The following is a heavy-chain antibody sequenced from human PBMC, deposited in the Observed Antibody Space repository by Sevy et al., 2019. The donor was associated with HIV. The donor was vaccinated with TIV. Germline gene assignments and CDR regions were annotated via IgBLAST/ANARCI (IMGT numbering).Heavy chain of an antibody. D-gene: IGHD3-22*01. CDR2: IWYDGSNK. CDR3: ARGTTYYYDSSGYYSYFDY. V-gene: IGHV3-33*01. Sequence: GGSLRLSCAASGFTFSSYGMHWVRQAPGKGLEWVAVIWYDGSNKYYADSVKGRFTISRDNSKNTLYLQMNSLRAEDKAVYYCARGTTYYYDSSGYYSYFDYWGQGTLVTVSS. J-gene: IGHJ4*02. CDR1: GFTFSSYG.